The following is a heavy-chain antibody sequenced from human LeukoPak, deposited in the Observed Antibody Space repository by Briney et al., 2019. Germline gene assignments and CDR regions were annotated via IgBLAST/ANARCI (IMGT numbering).Heavy chain of an antibody. D-gene: IGHD3-3*01. CDR2: IYHSGST. CDR3: AGTYYDFWSGYQTSDY. J-gene: IGHJ4*02. CDR1: GYSISSGYY. Sequence: PSEALSLTCAVSGYSISSGYYWGWIRQPPGKGLEWIGSIYHSGSTYYNPSLKSRVTISVDTSKNQFSLKLSSVTAADTAVYYCAGTYYDFWSGYQTSDYWGQGTLVTVPS. V-gene: IGHV4-38-2*01.